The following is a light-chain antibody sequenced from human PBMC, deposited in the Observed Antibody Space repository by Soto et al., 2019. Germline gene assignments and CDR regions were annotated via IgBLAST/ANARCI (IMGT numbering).Light chain of an antibody. CDR3: QSYDSSLSGSRVV. CDR2: GNN. Sequence: QSVLTQPPSVAGAPGQRVTISCTGSSSNIGAGYDVHWYQQLPGTAPKLLIYGNNNRPSGVPVRFSGSKSGTSASLAITGLQAEDEADYYCQSYDSSLSGSRVVFGGGTKLTVL. CDR1: SSNIGAGYD. J-gene: IGLJ2*01. V-gene: IGLV1-40*01.